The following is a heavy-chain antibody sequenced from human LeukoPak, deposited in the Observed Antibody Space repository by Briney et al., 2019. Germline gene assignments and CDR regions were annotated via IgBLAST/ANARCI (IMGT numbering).Heavy chain of an antibody. Sequence: SETLSLTCAVYGGSFSPYYWSWIRQPPGKGQEWIGEINHSGSTNYNPSLKSRVTISVDTSKNQFSLGLSSVTAADTAVYYCARGGFYCGGDCYVDYWGQGTLVTVSS. J-gene: IGHJ4*02. D-gene: IGHD2-21*02. V-gene: IGHV4-34*01. CDR2: INHSGST. CDR1: GGSFSPYY. CDR3: ARGGFYCGGDCYVDY.